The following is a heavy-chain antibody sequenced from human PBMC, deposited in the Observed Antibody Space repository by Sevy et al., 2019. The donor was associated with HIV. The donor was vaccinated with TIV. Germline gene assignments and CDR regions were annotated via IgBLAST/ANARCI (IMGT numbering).Heavy chain of an antibody. CDR3: GGGDIVEEPATSSGFDY. D-gene: IGHD2-2*01. CDR2: IDTVGDT. J-gene: IGHJ4*02. CDR1: GFIFSDSD. V-gene: IGHV3-13*01. Sequence: GGSLRLSCAASGFIFSDSDMHWVRQVTGKGLEWVSGIDTVGDTYSACSVKGRFTISRENAKNSLHLQMNSLSAGDSAIDYCGGGDIVEEPATSSGFDYWGQGTLVTVSS.